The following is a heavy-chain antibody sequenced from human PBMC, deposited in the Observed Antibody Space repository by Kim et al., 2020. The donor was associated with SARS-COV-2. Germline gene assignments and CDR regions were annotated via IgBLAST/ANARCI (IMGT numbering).Heavy chain of an antibody. V-gene: IGHV3-74*01. CDR1: GFTFSTYW. J-gene: IGHJ4*02. CDR2: INPDGSAT. CDR3: VRDLKPGGSSETWDF. Sequence: GGSLRLSCAASGFTFSTYWMHWIRQVPGKGLVWVSRINPDGSATVYADSVKGRFTISRDNAMNTLYLQLNSLRAEDTAVYYCVRDLKPGGSSETWDFWGQGTLVTVSS. D-gene: IGHD2-15*01.